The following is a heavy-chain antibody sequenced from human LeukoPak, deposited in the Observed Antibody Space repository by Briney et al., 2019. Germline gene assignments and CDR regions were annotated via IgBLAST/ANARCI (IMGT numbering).Heavy chain of an antibody. CDR3: AKEYSSGWYD. J-gene: IGHJ4*02. Sequence: QTGGSLRLSCAASRFTFSFYAMSWVRQAPGKGLEWVSAISGSGSSTYYADSVKGRFTISRDNSKNALYLQMNTLRVEDTAVYYCAKEYSSGWYDWGQGTLVTVSS. V-gene: IGHV3-23*01. CDR2: ISGSGSST. D-gene: IGHD6-19*01. CDR1: RFTFSFYA.